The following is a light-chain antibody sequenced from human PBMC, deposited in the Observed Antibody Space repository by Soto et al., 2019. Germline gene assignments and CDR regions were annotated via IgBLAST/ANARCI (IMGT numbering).Light chain of an antibody. CDR3: SSYTSSTTYV. Sequence: QSALTQPASVSGSPGQSITISCTGTGSDIGGYNHVSWYQHHPGKAPKLIIYEVTNRPSGVSNRFSGSKSGNTASLTISGLQAEDEADYYCSSYTSSTTYVFATVTKLHRP. V-gene: IGLV2-14*01. J-gene: IGLJ1*01. CDR2: EVT. CDR1: GSDIGGYNH.